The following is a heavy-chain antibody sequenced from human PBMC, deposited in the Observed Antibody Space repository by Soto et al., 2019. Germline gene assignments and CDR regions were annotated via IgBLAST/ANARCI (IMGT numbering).Heavy chain of an antibody. CDR3: TADASCSSNRCPGDLDI. CDR2: IKRKTDGGTT. V-gene: IGHV3-15*01. J-gene: IGHJ3*02. D-gene: IGHD2-2*01. Sequence: EVQLVESGGGLVKPGGSLRLSCAASGFTFSHVWMTWVRQAPGKGLEWVGRIKRKTDGGTTDYDAPVKGRFTISRYDLKNTLYLQMNSLKIGDTAVYYCTADASCSSNRCPGDLDICGQGTIVTVSS. CDR1: GFTFSHVW.